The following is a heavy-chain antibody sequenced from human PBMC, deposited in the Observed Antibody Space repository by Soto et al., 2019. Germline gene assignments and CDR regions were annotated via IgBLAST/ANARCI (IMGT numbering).Heavy chain of an antibody. Sequence: PVGSLRLSCAASGFTFNTYGMHWVRQAPGRGLEWVAVIWYDGSIKYYADSVKGRFTISRDNSKNTLYLQMNSLRAEDTAVYYCARVDCTGGSCRPYAYYDMDVWGQGTTVTVSS. CDR1: GFTFNTYG. J-gene: IGHJ6*02. CDR3: ARVDCTGGSCRPYAYYDMDV. CDR2: IWYDGSIK. V-gene: IGHV3-33*01. D-gene: IGHD2-15*01.